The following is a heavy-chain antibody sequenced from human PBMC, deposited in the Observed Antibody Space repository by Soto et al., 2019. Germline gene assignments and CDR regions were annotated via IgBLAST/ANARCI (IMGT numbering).Heavy chain of an antibody. CDR1: GFTFHEYA. D-gene: IGHD5-12*01. Sequence: EVQVVESGGGWVQPGTSLRVSCAASGFTFHEYAMHWVRQAPGKGLEWVSGISSDGDTIAYADSVQGRFTVFRDNAKNSLYLQMNSLRAEDTALYYCTKGGYDLIYYFGMDVWGQGTTVTVSS. CDR3: TKGGYDLIYYFGMDV. V-gene: IGHV3-9*01. CDR2: ISSDGDTI. J-gene: IGHJ6*02.